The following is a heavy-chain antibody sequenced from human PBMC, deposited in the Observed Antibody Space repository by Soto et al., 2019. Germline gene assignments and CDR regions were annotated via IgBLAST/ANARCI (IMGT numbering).Heavy chain of an antibody. CDR3: ARHPPYSAFDY. J-gene: IGHJ4*02. Sequence: SETLSLTCTVSGGSITSYYWSWIRRPPGKGLEWIGYIYYSGNTNYNPSLKSRLTISVDTSKNQFSLKLSSVTAADTAVYYCARHPPYSAFDYWGQGTLVTVSS. CDR2: IYYSGNT. D-gene: IGHD3-16*01. V-gene: IGHV4-59*08. CDR1: GGSITSYY.